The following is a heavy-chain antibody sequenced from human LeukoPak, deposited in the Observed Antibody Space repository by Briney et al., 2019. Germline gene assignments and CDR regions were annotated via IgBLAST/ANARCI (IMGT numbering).Heavy chain of an antibody. CDR1: GFSLSTSGVG. CDR2: ISWDDDK. V-gene: IGHV2-5*02. CDR3: AHSMIFRRDLWGYDFRSGYDIYFDY. Sequence: SGPTLVKPTQTLTLTCTFSGFSLSTSGVGVGWIRQPPGKALEWLALISWDDDKRYSPSLKSRLTITKDTSKNQVVLTMTNMDPVDTATYYCAHSMIFRRDLWGYDFRSGYDIYFDYWGQGTLVTVSS. D-gene: IGHD3-3*01. J-gene: IGHJ4*02.